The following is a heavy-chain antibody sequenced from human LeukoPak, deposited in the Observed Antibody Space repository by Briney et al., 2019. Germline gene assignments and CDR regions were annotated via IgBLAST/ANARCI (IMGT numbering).Heavy chain of an antibody. CDR3: ARTNILSYYYYYGMDV. Sequence: SETLSLTCTVSGGSISSYYWSWIRQPPGKGLGWIGYIYYSGSTNYNPSLKSRVTISVDTSKNQFSLKLSSVTAADTAVYYCARTNILSYYYYYGMDVWGQGTTVTVSS. D-gene: IGHD3-9*01. V-gene: IGHV4-59*01. CDR1: GGSISSYY. J-gene: IGHJ6*02. CDR2: IYYSGST.